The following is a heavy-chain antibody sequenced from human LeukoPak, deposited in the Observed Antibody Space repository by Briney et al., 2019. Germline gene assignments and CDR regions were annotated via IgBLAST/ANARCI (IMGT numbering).Heavy chain of an antibody. CDR2: IYYSGST. CDR1: GGSISSSSCY. V-gene: IGHV4-39*07. CDR3: ARGQLWFGKYYFDY. J-gene: IGHJ4*02. D-gene: IGHD3-10*01. Sequence: SETLSLTCTVSGGSISSSSCYWGWIRQPPGKGLEWIGSIYYSGSTYYNPSLKSRVTISVDTSKNQFSLKLSSVTAADTAVYYCARGQLWFGKYYFDYWGQGTLVTVSS.